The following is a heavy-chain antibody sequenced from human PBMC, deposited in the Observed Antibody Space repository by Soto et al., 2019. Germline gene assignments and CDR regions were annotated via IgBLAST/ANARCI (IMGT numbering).Heavy chain of an antibody. D-gene: IGHD6-19*01. Sequence: GGSLRLSCAASGFTFSSYAMSWVRQAPGKGLEWVSAISGSSGSTYYADSVKGRFTISRDNAKNSLYLQMNSLRAEDTAVYYCARSLGWNFFDYWGQGTLVTVSS. V-gene: IGHV3-23*01. CDR1: GFTFSSYA. CDR3: ARSLGWNFFDY. J-gene: IGHJ4*02. CDR2: ISGSSGST.